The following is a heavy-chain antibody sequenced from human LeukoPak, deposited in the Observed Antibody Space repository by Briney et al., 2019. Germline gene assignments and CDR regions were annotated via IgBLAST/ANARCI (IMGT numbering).Heavy chain of an antibody. D-gene: IGHD4-17*01. Sequence: GGSLRLSCAASGFTFSSYEMNWVRQAPGKGLEWVSYISSSGSTIYFADSVKGRFTISRDNAKNSLYLQMNSLRAEDTAVYYCARQNYGDYVGSWFDPWGQGTLVTVSS. V-gene: IGHV3-48*03. CDR1: GFTFSSYE. CDR2: ISSSGSTI. J-gene: IGHJ5*02. CDR3: ARQNYGDYVGSWFDP.